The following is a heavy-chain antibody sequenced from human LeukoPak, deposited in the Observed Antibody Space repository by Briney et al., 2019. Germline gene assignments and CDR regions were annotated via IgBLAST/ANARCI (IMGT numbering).Heavy chain of an antibody. J-gene: IGHJ4*02. D-gene: IGHD3-22*01. V-gene: IGHV4-39*07. CDR2: IYYSGST. Sequence: SETLSLTCTVSGGSISSSNYYWGWIRQPPGKGLEWIGIIYYSGSTYYHPSLKSRVTISIDTSKNQFSLKLSSVTAADTAVYYCARDTSYYDSSGPSIDYWGQGTLVIVSS. CDR1: GGSISSSNYY. CDR3: ARDTSYYDSSGPSIDY.